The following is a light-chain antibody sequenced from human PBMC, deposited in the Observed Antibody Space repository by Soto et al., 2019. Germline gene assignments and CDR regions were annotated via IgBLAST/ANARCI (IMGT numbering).Light chain of an antibody. CDR1: PSTSSNY. Sequence: EIVLTQSPGTLSLSPGERATLSCRASPSTSSNYLAWFQQKPGQAPRLLIYAASSRATGIPDRFSGSGSGTDFTLTINRLEPEDFAVYYCQQYGTSPGITFGQGTRRRL. CDR3: QQYGTSPGIT. J-gene: IGKJ5*01. CDR2: AAS. V-gene: IGKV3-20*01.